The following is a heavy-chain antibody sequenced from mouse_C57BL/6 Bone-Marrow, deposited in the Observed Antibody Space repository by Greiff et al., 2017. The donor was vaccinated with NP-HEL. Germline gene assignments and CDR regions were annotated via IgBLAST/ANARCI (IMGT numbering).Heavy chain of an antibody. CDR3: ARDGSLAMDY. D-gene: IGHD6-2*01. V-gene: IGHV7-1*01. CDR2: SRNKANDYTT. Sequence: EVNLVESGGGLVQSGRSLRLSCATSGFTFSDFYMEWVRQAPGKGLEWIAASRNKANDYTTEYSASVKGRFIVSRDTSQSILYLQMNALRAEDTAIYYCARDGSLAMDYWGQGTSVTVSS. J-gene: IGHJ4*01. CDR1: GFTFSDFY.